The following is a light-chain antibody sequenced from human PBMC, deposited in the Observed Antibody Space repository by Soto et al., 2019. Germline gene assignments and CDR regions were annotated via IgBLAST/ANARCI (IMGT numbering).Light chain of an antibody. CDR1: RASIGSNT. J-gene: IGLJ1*01. CDR3: SSHNTIGTLQV. Sequence: QSVLTQPPSASGTPGQRVTISCSGSRASIGSNTVTWYQHLPGAAPKLLVYNNNQRPSGVPDRFSGSKSDTSASLAISGLQFEDEADYYCSSHNTIGTLQVFGPGTKLTVL. V-gene: IGLV1-44*01. CDR2: NNN.